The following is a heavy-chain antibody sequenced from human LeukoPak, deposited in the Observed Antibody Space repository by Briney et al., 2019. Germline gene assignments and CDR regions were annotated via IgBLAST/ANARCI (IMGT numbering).Heavy chain of an antibody. CDR1: GFTFSSYG. J-gene: IGHJ4*02. CDR2: IWYDGSNK. V-gene: IGHV3-33*01. Sequence: PRGSLRLSCAASGFTFSSYGMHWVRQAPGKGLEWVAVIWYDGSNKYYADSVKGRFTISRDNSKNTLYLQMNSLRAEDTAVYYCARGSLCSSTSCYAHYFDYWGQGTLVTVSS. D-gene: IGHD2-2*01. CDR3: ARGSLCSSTSCYAHYFDY.